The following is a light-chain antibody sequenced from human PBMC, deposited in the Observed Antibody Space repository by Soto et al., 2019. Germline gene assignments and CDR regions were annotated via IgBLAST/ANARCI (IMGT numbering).Light chain of an antibody. CDR3: QQYNNWPWT. CDR2: GAS. J-gene: IGKJ1*01. V-gene: IGKV3-15*01. CDR1: QSVSSY. Sequence: EIVMTQSPATLSLSPGERATLSCRASQSVSSYLVWYQQKPGQAPRLLIYGASTRATGIPARFSGSGSGTEFTLTISSLQSEDLALYYCQQYNNWPWTFGQGTKVDIK.